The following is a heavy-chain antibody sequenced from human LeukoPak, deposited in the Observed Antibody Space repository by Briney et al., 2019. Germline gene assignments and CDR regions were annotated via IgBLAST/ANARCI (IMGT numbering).Heavy chain of an antibody. D-gene: IGHD2-21*02. J-gene: IGHJ6*02. Sequence: GGSLRLSCSASGFAFSAYAMHWVRQAPGKGLQYVSAISPTGDSTYYADSVKGRFSISRDNSKNTLYLQVSSLRPEDTAVYYCARDGGDCCYYGMDVWGQGTTVTVSS. CDR1: GFAFSAYA. V-gene: IGHV3-64D*06. CDR3: ARDGGDCCYYGMDV. CDR2: ISPTGDST.